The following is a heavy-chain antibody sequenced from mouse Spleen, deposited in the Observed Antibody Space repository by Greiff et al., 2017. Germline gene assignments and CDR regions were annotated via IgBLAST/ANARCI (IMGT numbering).Heavy chain of an antibody. CDR1: GYAFTSYN. V-gene: IGHV1S135*01. J-gene: IGHJ3*01. D-gene: IGHD1-1*01. CDR2: IDPYNGGT. CDR3: ARGPHYYGSSSAWFAY. Sequence: VQLQQSGPELVKPGASVKVSCKASGYAFTSYNMYWVKQSHGKSLEWIGYIDPYNGGTSYNQKFKGKATLTVDKSSSTAYMHLNSLTSEDSAVYYCARGPHYYGSSSAWFAYWGQGTLVTVSA.